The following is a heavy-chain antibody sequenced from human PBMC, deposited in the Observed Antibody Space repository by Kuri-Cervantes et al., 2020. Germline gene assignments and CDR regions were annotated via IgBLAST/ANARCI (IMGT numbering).Heavy chain of an antibody. Sequence: GGSLRLSCTASGFTFGDYAMSWVRQAPGKGLEWVSVIYSGGSTYYADSVKGRFTISRDNSKNTLYLQMNSLRAEDTAVYYCAREPGSGYFFDYWGQGTLVTVSS. CDR1: GFTFGDYA. CDR3: AREPGSGYFFDY. D-gene: IGHD3-22*01. CDR2: IYSGGST. J-gene: IGHJ4*02. V-gene: IGHV3-66*01.